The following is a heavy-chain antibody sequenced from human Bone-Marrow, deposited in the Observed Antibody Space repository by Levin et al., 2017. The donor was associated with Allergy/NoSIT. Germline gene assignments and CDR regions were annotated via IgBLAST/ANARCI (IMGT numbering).Heavy chain of an antibody. D-gene: IGHD2-2*01. Sequence: GGSLRLSCAASGFTFSNYAMSWVRQAPGKGLEWVSAISGDGGNTEYADSVKGRFTISRDNSTNILYLQMNSLRAEDTAVYYCAKCSATCYANWFDPWGQGTLVTVSS. CDR2: ISGDGGNT. CDR3: AKCSATCYANWFDP. V-gene: IGHV3-23*01. CDR1: GFTFSNYA. J-gene: IGHJ5*02.